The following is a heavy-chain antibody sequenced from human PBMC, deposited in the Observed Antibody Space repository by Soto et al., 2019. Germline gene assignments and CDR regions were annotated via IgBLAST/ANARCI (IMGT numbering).Heavy chain of an antibody. V-gene: IGHV3-23*01. J-gene: IGHJ4*02. D-gene: IGHD1-26*01. CDR2: ISASGDST. Sequence: EVQLLESGGGLVQPGESLRLSCAASGFSFTTYVMGWVRQAPGMGLEWVSGISASGDSTFYAEPVEGRFTISRDNSKNTLYLQMNSLRVDDTAIYHCAKGAWGGSLPPNIYYFDVWGQGTLVTVSS. CDR3: AKGAWGGSLPPNIYYFDV. CDR1: GFSFTTYV.